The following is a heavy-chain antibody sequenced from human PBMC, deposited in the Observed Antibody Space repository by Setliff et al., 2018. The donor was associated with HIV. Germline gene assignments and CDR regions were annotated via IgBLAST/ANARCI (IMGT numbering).Heavy chain of an antibody. CDR1: GTSFSDHY. J-gene: IGHJ4*02. Sequence: SETLSLTCSVYGTSFSDHYWSWVRQTPGKGLEWIGEMNQSGTTNYNPALKSRVTMSLDPSKNQFSLTLTSVTAADTAVYFCARLRITMIMILNYFDYWGQGTLVTVSS. CDR3: ARLRITMIMILNYFDY. CDR2: MNQSGTT. D-gene: IGHD3-22*01. V-gene: IGHV4-34*01.